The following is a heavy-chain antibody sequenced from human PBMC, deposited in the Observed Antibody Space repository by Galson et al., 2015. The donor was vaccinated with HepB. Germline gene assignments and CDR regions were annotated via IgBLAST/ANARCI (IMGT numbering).Heavy chain of an antibody. V-gene: IGHV3-30-3*01. CDR3: ARESIVVVPAPEVNAFDI. D-gene: IGHD2-2*01. Sequence: SLRLSCAASGFTFSSYAMHWVRQAPGKGLEWVAVISYDGSNRYYADSVKGRFTISRDNSKNTLYLQMNSLRAEDTAVYYCARESIVVVPAPEVNAFDIWGKGTMVTVSS. CDR1: GFTFSSYA. J-gene: IGHJ3*02. CDR2: ISYDGSNR.